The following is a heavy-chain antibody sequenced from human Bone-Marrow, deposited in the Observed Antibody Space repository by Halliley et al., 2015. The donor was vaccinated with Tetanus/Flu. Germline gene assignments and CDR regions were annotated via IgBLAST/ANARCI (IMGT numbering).Heavy chain of an antibody. CDR3: ARPSLDNGPGAWFYP. J-gene: IGHJ5*02. Sequence: SLRLSCAASGFTFSTYWMHWVRQAPGKGLVWVSSINSDGSSTSYADSVKGRFTISRDNAKNTLYLQMNSLRAEDTAMYYCARPSLDNGPGAWFYPWGQGSLVCFSS. CDR2: INSDGSST. V-gene: IGHV3-74*01. D-gene: IGHD1-20*01. CDR1: GFTFSTYW.